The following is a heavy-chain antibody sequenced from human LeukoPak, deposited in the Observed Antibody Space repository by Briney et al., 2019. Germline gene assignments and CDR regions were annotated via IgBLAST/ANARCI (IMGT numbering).Heavy chain of an antibody. J-gene: IGHJ4*02. V-gene: IGHV3-21*01. CDR1: GLTFSTSS. CDR2: ISSSSSYI. CDR3: PRGAYYDY. Sequence: GGSLRLSCAASGLTFSTSSMNWVRQAPGKGLEWVSSISSSSSYIYYADSVKGRFTISRDNAKNSLYLQMNSLRVQDTAVYYCPRGAYYDYWGQGTLVTVSS. D-gene: IGHD3-22*01.